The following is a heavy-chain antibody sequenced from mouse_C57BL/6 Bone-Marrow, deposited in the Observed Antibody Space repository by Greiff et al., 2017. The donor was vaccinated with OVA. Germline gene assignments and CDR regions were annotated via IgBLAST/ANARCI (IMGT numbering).Heavy chain of an antibody. Sequence: VQLKESGGGLVKPGGSLKLSCAASGFTFSSYAMSWVRQTPEQRLEWVATISDGGSYTYYPDNVKGRFTISRDNAKNNLYLQMSHLKSEDTAMYYCARALFAYWGQGTLVTVSA. CDR3: ARALFAY. CDR2: ISDGGSYT. V-gene: IGHV5-4*01. J-gene: IGHJ3*01. CDR1: GFTFSSYA.